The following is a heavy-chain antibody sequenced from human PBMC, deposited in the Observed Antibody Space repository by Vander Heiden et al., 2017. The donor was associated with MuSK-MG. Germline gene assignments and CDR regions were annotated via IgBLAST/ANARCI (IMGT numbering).Heavy chain of an antibody. CDR1: GFTFSSYA. CDR3: AKDVRQRWVGDAFDI. CDR2: ISGSGGST. D-gene: IGHD5-18*01. Sequence: EVQLLESGGGLVQPGGSLRLSCAASGFTFSSYAMSWVRQAPGNGLEWVSAISGSGGSTYYADSGKGRFTISRDNSKNTLYMQMNSLRAEDTAVYYCAKDVRQRWVGDAFDIWGQGTMVTVSS. V-gene: IGHV3-23*01. J-gene: IGHJ3*02.